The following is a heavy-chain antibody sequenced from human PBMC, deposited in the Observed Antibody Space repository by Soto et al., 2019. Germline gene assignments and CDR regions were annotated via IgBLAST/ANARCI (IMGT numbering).Heavy chain of an antibody. V-gene: IGHV4-59*08. J-gene: IGHJ4*02. Sequence: SETLSVTCTVSGGSISSYYWSWIRQTPGKGLEWIGYIYCSGSTNYNPSLKSRVTISVDTSKNQFSLKLSSVTAADTAVYYCARYGSGSYYNSFDYWGQGTLVTVSS. CDR1: GGSISSYY. CDR2: IYCSGST. CDR3: ARYGSGSYYNSFDY. D-gene: IGHD3-10*01.